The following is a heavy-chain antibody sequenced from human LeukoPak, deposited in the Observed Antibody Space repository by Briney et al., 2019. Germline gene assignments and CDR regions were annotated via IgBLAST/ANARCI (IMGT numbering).Heavy chain of an antibody. CDR2: INHSGST. CDR1: GGSFSGYY. J-gene: IGHJ4*02. CDR3: ARGQAYYYDSSGYLDY. D-gene: IGHD3-22*01. V-gene: IGHV4-34*01. Sequence: SVTLSLTCAVYGGSFSGYYWIWIRQPPGEGLEWFGEINHSGSTNYNPSLKSRVTISVDTSKNQFSLKLSSVTAADTAVYYCARGQAYYYDSSGYLDYWGQGTLVTVSS.